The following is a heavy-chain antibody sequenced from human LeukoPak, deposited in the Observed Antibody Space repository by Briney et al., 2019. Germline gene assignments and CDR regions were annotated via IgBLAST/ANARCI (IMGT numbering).Heavy chain of an antibody. CDR3: AKSPVSSCRGSFCYPFDY. V-gene: IGHV3-23*01. Sequence: GGSLGLSCAASGFTFSSYGMSWVRQAPGKGLEWVSAISGSGGSTYYADSVKGRFTISRDNSRNTLYLQMNTLRAEDTAVYFCAKSPVSSCRGSFCYPFDYWGQGNLVTVSS. D-gene: IGHD2-15*01. CDR2: ISGSGGST. J-gene: IGHJ4*02. CDR1: GFTFSSYG.